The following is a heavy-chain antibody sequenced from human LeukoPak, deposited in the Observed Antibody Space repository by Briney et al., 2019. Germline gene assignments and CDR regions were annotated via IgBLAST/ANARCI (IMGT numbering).Heavy chain of an antibody. CDR2: IRYDGSNK. CDR1: GFTFSSYA. J-gene: IGHJ6*03. V-gene: IGHV3-30*02. Sequence: GGSLRLSCAASGFTFSSYAMHWVRQAPGKGLEWVAFIRYDGSNKYYADSVKGRFTISRDNSKNTLYLQMNSLRAEDTAVYYCAKDGGCSSTSCYTPESRLPHQLYYMDVWGKGTTVTVSS. D-gene: IGHD2-2*02. CDR3: AKDGGCSSTSCYTPESRLPHQLYYMDV.